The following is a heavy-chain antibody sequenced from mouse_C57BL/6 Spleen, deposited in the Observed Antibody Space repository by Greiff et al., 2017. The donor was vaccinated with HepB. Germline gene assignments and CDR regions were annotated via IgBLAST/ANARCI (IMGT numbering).Heavy chain of an antibody. CDR3: ARHHYYGSNYAMDY. J-gene: IGHJ4*01. V-gene: IGHV1-69*01. CDR2: IDPSDSYT. D-gene: IGHD1-1*01. Sequence: VQLQQPGAELVMPGASVKLSCKASGYTFTSYWMHWVKQRPGQGLEWIGEIDPSDSYTNYNQKFKGKSTLTVDKSSSTAYMQLSSLTSEDSAVYYCARHHYYGSNYAMDYWGQGTSVTVSS. CDR1: GYTFTSYW.